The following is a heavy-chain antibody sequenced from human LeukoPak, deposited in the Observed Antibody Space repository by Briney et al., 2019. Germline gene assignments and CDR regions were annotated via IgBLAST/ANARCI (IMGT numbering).Heavy chain of an antibody. CDR3: TSRHCSSTSCYYHFDY. CDR2: IKSKTDGGTT. J-gene: IGHJ4*02. V-gene: IGHV3-15*01. Sequence: GGSLRLSCAASGFTFSNAWMSWVRQAPGKGLEWVGRIKSKTDGGTTDYAAPVKGRFTISRDDSKNTLYLQMNSLKTEDTAVYYCTSRHCSSTSCYYHFDYWGQGTLVTVSS. CDR1: GFTFSNAW. D-gene: IGHD2-2*01.